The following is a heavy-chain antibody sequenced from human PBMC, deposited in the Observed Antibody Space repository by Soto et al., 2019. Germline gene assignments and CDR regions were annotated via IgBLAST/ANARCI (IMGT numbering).Heavy chain of an antibody. J-gene: IGHJ4*02. V-gene: IGHV3-30*03. CDR3: VGGQYYLDY. CDR1: GFPFTTYG. Sequence: QVQLVESGGGVVQPGRSLRLSCVASGFPFTTYGMHWVREGPGKGLEWVAVISYDGSNRYYADSVKGRFTISRDNSKNTLFLQMNDLRPEDTALYYCVGGQYYLDYRGQGTLVTVSS. CDR2: ISYDGSNR. D-gene: IGHD3-10*01.